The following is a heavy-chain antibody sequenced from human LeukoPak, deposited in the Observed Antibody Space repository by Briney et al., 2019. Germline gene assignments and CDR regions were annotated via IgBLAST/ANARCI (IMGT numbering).Heavy chain of an antibody. Sequence: AASVKVSCKASGGTFRSYTIVWVRQAPGRGLGWMGRIIPMLDIANYAQKFQGRVTIIADKSTSTAYMELSSLRSEDTAVYYCASPRDCSTTSCYNDDAFDIWGQGTMVTVSS. CDR1: GGTFRSYT. D-gene: IGHD2-2*02. V-gene: IGHV1-69*02. J-gene: IGHJ3*02. CDR3: ASPRDCSTTSCYNDDAFDI. CDR2: IIPMLDIA.